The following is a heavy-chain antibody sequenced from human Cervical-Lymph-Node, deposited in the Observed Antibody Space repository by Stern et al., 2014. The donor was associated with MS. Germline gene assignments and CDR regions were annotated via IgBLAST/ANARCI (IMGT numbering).Heavy chain of an antibody. CDR2: INQNSGGP. CDR1: GYTFTGFS. CDR3: AGSSTVTPDDAFDI. J-gene: IGHJ3*02. Sequence: VQLVESGAEVKKPGASVKVSCKASGYTFTGFSMNWVRQAPGQGLEWMGRINQNSGGPNYAQKFQGRVTMTRDTSISTAYMELSRLRSGDTAVYYCAGSSTVTPDDAFDIWGQGTMVTVSS. V-gene: IGHV1-2*06. D-gene: IGHD4-17*01.